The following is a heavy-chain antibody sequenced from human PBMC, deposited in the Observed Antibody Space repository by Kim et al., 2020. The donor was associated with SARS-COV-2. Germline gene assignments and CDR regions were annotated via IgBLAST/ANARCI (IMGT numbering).Heavy chain of an antibody. CDR1: GFTFSSYA. J-gene: IGHJ6*02. CDR3: AKEFSQQLVRRRYYYYGMDV. D-gene: IGHD6-13*01. Sequence: GGSLRLSCAASGFTFSSYAMSWVRQAPGKGLEWVSAISGSGGSTYYADSVKGRFTISRDNSKNTLYLQMNSLRAEDTAVYYCAKEFSQQLVRRRYYYYGMDVWGQVTTVTVSS. V-gene: IGHV3-23*01. CDR2: ISGSGGST.